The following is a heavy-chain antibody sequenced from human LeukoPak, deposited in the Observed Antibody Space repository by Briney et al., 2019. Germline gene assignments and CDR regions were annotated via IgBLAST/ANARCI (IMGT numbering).Heavy chain of an antibody. CDR3: ACPPPYYYDSRDDAFDI. V-gene: IGHV5-51*01. Sequence: RPGESLKISCKGSGYSFTSYWIGWVRQMPGKGLEWMGIIYPGDSDTRYSPSFQGQVTISADKSISTAYLQWSSLKASDTAMYYCACPPPYYYDSRDDAFDIWGQGTMVTVSS. CDR1: GYSFTSYW. D-gene: IGHD3-22*01. J-gene: IGHJ3*02. CDR2: IYPGDSDT.